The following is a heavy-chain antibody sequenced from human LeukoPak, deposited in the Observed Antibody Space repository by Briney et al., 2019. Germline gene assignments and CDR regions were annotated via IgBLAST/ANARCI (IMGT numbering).Heavy chain of an antibody. D-gene: IGHD6-13*01. Sequence: SETLSLTCAVSGGSISSYYWSWIRQPPGRGLEWIGSIHYSGSTSYNSSLKSRVTMSIDTSKNQFSLKLSSVTPADTAVYYCARQVYSSSWSYYFGYWGQGILVTVSS. CDR3: ARQVYSSSWSYYFGY. CDR2: IHYSGST. V-gene: IGHV4-59*01. J-gene: IGHJ4*02. CDR1: GGSISSYY.